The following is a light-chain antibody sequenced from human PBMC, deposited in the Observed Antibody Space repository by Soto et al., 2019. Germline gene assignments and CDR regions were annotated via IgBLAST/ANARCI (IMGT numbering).Light chain of an antibody. CDR1: SSDVGSYNY. CDR3: NSYTSSSTWV. CDR2: EVS. Sequence: QPASVSGSPGQSITISCTGTSSDVGSYNYVSWYQQHPGKAPKLLIYEVSNRPSGVSNRFSGSKSGNTASLTISGLQAEDEGDYYCNSYTSSSTWVFGGGTKLTVL. V-gene: IGLV2-14*01. J-gene: IGLJ3*02.